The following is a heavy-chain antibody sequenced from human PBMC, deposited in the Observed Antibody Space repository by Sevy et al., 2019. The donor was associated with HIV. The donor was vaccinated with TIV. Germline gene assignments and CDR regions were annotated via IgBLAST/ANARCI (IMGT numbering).Heavy chain of an antibody. J-gene: IGHJ4*02. D-gene: IGHD2-8*01. CDR3: AREGCSRPHDY. Sequence: GGSLRLSCAASGFAFYEYSMSWIRQAPGKGLEWVATLSFGCGKINYADSVKGRFTISRDNSKNSFYLQMDNVRGEDMALYYCAREGCSRPHDYWGQGTRVTVSS. CDR2: LSFGCGKI. V-gene: IGHV3-23*01. CDR1: GFAFYEYS.